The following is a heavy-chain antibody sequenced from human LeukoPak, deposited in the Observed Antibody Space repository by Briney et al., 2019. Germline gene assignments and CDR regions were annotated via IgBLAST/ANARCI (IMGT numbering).Heavy chain of an antibody. J-gene: IGHJ4*02. CDR2: INPSGGST. CDR3: ARMAVNYYDSSGYYSQYYFDY. V-gene: IGHV1-46*01. Sequence: ASVKVSCKASGGTFSSYAISWVRQAPGQGLEWMGIINPSGGSTSYAQKFQGRVTMTRDTSTSTVYMELSSLRSEDTAVYYCARMAVNYYDSSGYYSQYYFDYWGQGTLVTVSS. CDR1: GGTFSSYA. D-gene: IGHD3-22*01.